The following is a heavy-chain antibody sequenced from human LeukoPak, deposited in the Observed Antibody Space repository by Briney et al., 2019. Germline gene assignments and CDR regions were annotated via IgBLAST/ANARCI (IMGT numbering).Heavy chain of an antibody. CDR2: FDPEDGET. J-gene: IGHJ4*02. CDR3: ATPSGQWLDPYYFDY. CDR1: GYTLTELS. Sequence: ASVKVSCKVSGYTLTELSTHWVRQAPGKGLEWMGGFDPEDGETIYAQKFQGRVTMTEDTSTDTAYMELSSLRSEDTAVYYCATPSGQWLDPYYFDYWGQGTLVTVSS. V-gene: IGHV1-24*01. D-gene: IGHD6-19*01.